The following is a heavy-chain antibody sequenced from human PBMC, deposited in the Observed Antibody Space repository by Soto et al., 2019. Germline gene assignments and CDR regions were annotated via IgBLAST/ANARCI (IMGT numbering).Heavy chain of an antibody. J-gene: IGHJ5*02. Sequence: QVQLVQSGAEVKKPGSSVKVSCKASGGTFSSYAISWVRQAPGQGLEWMGGIIPIFGTANYAQKFQGRVTITADESTRTDYVDLRSLRSEDTAVYYCERDAGVAYYDRSGYYEPWGQGHLVTVSS. CDR1: GGTFSSYA. CDR3: ERDAGVAYYDRSGYYEP. V-gene: IGHV1-69*01. CDR2: IIPIFGTA. D-gene: IGHD3-22*01.